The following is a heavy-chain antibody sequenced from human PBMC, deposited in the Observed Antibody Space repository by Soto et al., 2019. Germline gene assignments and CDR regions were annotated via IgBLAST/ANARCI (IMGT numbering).Heavy chain of an antibody. CDR1: GYTFTCYY. J-gene: IGHJ4*02. Sequence: ASVKVSCKASGYTFTCYYTHWVRQAPGQGLEWMGWINPNSGGTNYAQKFQGWVTMTRDTSISTAYMELSRLRSDDTAVYYCARPYDSSGYYLGYWGQGTLVTVSS. CDR3: ARPYDSSGYYLGY. D-gene: IGHD3-22*01. V-gene: IGHV1-2*04. CDR2: INPNSGGT.